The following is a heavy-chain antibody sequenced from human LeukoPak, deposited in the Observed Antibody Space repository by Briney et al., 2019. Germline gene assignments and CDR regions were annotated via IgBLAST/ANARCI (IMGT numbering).Heavy chain of an antibody. Sequence: SETLSLTCTVSGVSISSYYWSWIRQPPGKGLEWIGYIYYSGSTNYNPSLKSRVTISVDTSKNQFSLKLSSVTAADTAVYYCAREASSSWFDYWGQGTLVTVSS. V-gene: IGHV4-59*12. CDR3: AREASSSWFDY. J-gene: IGHJ4*02. D-gene: IGHD6-13*01. CDR1: GVSISSYY. CDR2: IYYSGST.